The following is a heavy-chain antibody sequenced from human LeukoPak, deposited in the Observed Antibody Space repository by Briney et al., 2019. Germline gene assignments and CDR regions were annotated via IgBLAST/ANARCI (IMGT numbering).Heavy chain of an antibody. D-gene: IGHD3-10*01. CDR3: AREYSVRGSLTEYGMDV. CDR2: IIPIIGTA. V-gene: IGHV1-69*13. Sequence: SVKVSCKAPGGTFSSQAISWVRQAPGQGLEWMGGIIPIIGTANYAQKFQGRVTITADESTSTAYMELSSLRSEDTAVYYCAREYSVRGSLTEYGMDVWGQGTTVTVSS. J-gene: IGHJ6*02. CDR1: GGTFSSQA.